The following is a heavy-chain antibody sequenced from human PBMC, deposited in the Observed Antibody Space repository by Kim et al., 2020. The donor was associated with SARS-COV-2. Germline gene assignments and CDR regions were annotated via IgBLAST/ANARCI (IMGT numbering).Heavy chain of an antibody. CDR3: ARGLMVRGVIIPYYFDY. Sequence: VKGRFTISRDNAKNSLYLKRNSLRAEDTAVYYCARGLMVRGVIIPYYFDYWGQGNLVTVSS. D-gene: IGHD3-10*01. V-gene: IGHV3-11*04. J-gene: IGHJ4*02.